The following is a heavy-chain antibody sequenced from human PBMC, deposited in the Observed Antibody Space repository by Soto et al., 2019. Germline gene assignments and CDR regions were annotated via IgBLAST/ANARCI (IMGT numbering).Heavy chain of an antibody. Sequence: SGTLSLTCTVSGGSISSYYWTWIRQPPGKGLEWIAFIYYGGSINYNPSLKSRVAISVDTSKNQFSLNLNSVTAADTAVYYCARRGLYGRSSDYWGQGTLVTVSS. CDR3: ARRGLYGRSSDY. CDR2: IYYGGSI. CDR1: GGSISSYY. D-gene: IGHD1-26*01. J-gene: IGHJ4*02. V-gene: IGHV4-59*08.